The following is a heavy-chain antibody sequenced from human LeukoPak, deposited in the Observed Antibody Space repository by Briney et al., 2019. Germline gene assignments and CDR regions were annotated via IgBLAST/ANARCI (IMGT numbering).Heavy chain of an antibody. CDR2: ISSSGSTI. CDR3: ARDMSYCSGGSCYTDAFDI. Sequence: GGSLRLSCAASGFTFSDYYMSWIRQAPGKGLEWVSYISSSGSTIYYADSVKGRFTISRDNAKNSLYLQMNSLRAGDTAVYYCARDMSYCSGGSCYTDAFDIWGQGTMVTVFS. J-gene: IGHJ3*02. D-gene: IGHD2-15*01. V-gene: IGHV3-11*01. CDR1: GFTFSDYY.